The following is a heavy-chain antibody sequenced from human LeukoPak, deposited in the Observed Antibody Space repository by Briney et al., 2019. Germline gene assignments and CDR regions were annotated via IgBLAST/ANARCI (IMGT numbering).Heavy chain of an antibody. J-gene: IGHJ3*02. CDR1: GGTFSSYA. CDR3: ARETTMVRGVIHAFDI. D-gene: IGHD3-10*01. CDR2: LIPILGTA. V-gene: IGHV1-69*13. Sequence: ASVKVSCKASGGTFSSYAISWVRQSPGQGLEWMGGLIPILGTANYAQKFQGRVTITADESTSTAYMELSSLRSEDTAVYYCARETTMVRGVIHAFDIWGQGTMVTVSS.